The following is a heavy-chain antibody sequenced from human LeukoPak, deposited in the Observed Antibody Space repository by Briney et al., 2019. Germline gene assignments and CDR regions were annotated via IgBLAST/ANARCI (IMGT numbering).Heavy chain of an antibody. J-gene: IGHJ4*02. CDR3: AKDRTGSYNFDY. CDR1: GFTFSSYA. V-gene: IGHV3-23*01. D-gene: IGHD3-10*01. CDR2: ISGSGGST. Sequence: GGSLRLSCAASGFTFSSYAMSWVRQAPGEGLEWVSAISGSGGSTYYADSVKGRFTISRDNSKNTLYLQMNSLRAEDTAVYYCAKDRTGSYNFDYWGQGTLVTVSS.